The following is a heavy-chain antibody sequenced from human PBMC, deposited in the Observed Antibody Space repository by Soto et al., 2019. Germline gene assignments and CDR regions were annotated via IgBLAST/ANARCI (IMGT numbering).Heavy chain of an antibody. Sequence: GGSLRLSCAASGFTFSNAWMSWVRQAPGKGLEWVGRIKSKTDGGTTDYAAPVKGRFTISRDDSKNTLYLQMNSLKTEDTAVYYCTTFLQYDFWSGYSHPWGQGTLVTVSS. V-gene: IGHV3-15*01. CDR3: TTFLQYDFWSGYSHP. CDR2: IKSKTDGGTT. CDR1: GFTFSNAW. D-gene: IGHD3-3*01. J-gene: IGHJ5*02.